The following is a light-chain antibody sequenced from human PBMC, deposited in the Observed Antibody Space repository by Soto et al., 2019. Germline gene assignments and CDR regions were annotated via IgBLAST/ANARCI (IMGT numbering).Light chain of an antibody. J-gene: IGKJ1*01. V-gene: IGKV3-11*01. CDR1: QSVSSY. Sequence: EIVLTQSPATLSLSPGERATLSCRASQSVSSYLAWYQQKPGQAPRLLIYDASNRATGIPGRFSGSGSGTDFTLTISSLEPDDFAVYYCQQRGNWPWTFGQGTKVDI. CDR2: DAS. CDR3: QQRGNWPWT.